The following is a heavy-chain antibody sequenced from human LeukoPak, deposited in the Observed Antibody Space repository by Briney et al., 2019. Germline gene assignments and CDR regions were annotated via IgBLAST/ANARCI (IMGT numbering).Heavy chain of an antibody. D-gene: IGHD3-22*01. J-gene: IGHJ5*02. Sequence: PGGSLRLSCAASGFTFSSYAMHWVRQAPGKGLEWVSYISSSSSTIYYADSVKGRFTISRDNAKNSLYLQMNSLRAEDTAVYYCARDHAPYYYDRSGFDPWGQGTLVTVSS. CDR1: GFTFSSYA. CDR2: ISSSSSTI. CDR3: ARDHAPYYYDRSGFDP. V-gene: IGHV3-48*04.